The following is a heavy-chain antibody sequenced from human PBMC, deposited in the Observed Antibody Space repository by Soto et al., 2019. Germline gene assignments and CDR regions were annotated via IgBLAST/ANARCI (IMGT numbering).Heavy chain of an antibody. CDR3: ATYYYGSGSQDYYGMDV. CDR2: ISAYNGNT. J-gene: IGHJ6*02. D-gene: IGHD3-10*01. Sequence: QVQLVQSRAEVKKPGASVKVSCKASGYTFTSYGISWVRQAPGQGLEWMGWISAYNGNTNYAQKLQGRVTMTTDTSTSTAYMELRSLRSDDTAVYYCATYYYGSGSQDYYGMDVWGQGTTVTVSS. V-gene: IGHV1-18*01. CDR1: GYTFTSYG.